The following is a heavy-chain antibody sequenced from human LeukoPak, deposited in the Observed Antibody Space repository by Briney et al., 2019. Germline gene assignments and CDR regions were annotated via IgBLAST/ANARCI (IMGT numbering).Heavy chain of an antibody. D-gene: IGHD3-10*01. CDR1: GGTFSSYA. J-gene: IGHJ6*02. Sequence: SVKVSCKASGGTFSSYAISWVRQAPGQGLEWMGGIIPIFGTANYAQKFQGRVTITADESASTAYMELSSLRSEDTAVYYCARGPSLVRGVIMPGSVGGMDVWGQGTTVTVSS. V-gene: IGHV1-69*01. CDR2: IIPIFGTA. CDR3: ARGPSLVRGVIMPGSVGGMDV.